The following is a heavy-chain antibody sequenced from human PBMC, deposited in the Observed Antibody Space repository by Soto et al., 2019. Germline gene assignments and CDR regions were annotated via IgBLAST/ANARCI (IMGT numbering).Heavy chain of an antibody. CDR1: EFNFSGYA. Sequence: EVQLLESGGGLVQPGWSLRLSCAASEFNFSGYAIIWVRRAPGNGLEWVSTISGGGDGTYYADSVKGRFTISRDNSMATVYLQMSSLRGEVTSLNYSARKGSFCLITYCSGVLCHLAFDIWGKGAIVAGSS. CDR3: ARKGSFCLITYCSGVLCHLAFDI. D-gene: IGHD2-15*01. CDR2: ISGGGDGT. J-gene: IGHJ3*02. V-gene: IGHV3-23*01.